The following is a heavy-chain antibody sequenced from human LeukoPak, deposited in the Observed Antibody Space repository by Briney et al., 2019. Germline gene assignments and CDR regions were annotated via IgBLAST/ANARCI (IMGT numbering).Heavy chain of an antibody. CDR3: AKDREGSYGLDWYDP. CDR1: GFSFSAYA. J-gene: IGHJ5*02. V-gene: IGHV3-23*01. CDR2: LSASGSTS. D-gene: IGHD2-2*03. Sequence: GGSLRLACAACGFSFSAYAMSWVRQAPGKGLQWVSTLSASGSTSYYTDSVKGRFNISRDKSKNTLYLQMNSLRAEDTAVYYCAKDREGSYGLDWYDPWGQGTLVTVSS.